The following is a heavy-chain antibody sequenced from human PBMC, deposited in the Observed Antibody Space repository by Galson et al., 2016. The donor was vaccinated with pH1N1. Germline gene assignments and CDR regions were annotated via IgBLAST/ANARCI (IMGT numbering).Heavy chain of an antibody. CDR3: AREDYYDTDLSDWYFDL. V-gene: IGHV1-69*13. Sequence: SVKVSCKASGGTFGSYGINWVRQAPGQGLEWMGGIIPIFNTAKYAQNFQGRVTITADESTTTAYLELSSLRSEDTAVYYCAREDYYDTDLSDWYFDLWGRGTLLTVSS. CDR1: GGTFGSYG. D-gene: IGHD3-22*01. CDR2: IIPIFNTA. J-gene: IGHJ2*01.